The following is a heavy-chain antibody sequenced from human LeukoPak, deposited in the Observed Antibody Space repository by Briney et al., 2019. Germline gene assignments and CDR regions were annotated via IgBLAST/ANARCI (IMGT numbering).Heavy chain of an antibody. D-gene: IGHD2-2*02. CDR2: INTNTGAT. Sequence: ASVKVSCKASKYIVTSYYLHWVRQAPGQGPEWMGWINTNTGATYYAQNFQGRVTMTRDRSNSTAYMQLSGLASDDTAVYYCATRCSDTTCYKNFYMDVWGRGTTVTVSS. V-gene: IGHV1-2*02. J-gene: IGHJ6*03. CDR3: ATRCSDTTCYKNFYMDV. CDR1: KYIVTSYY.